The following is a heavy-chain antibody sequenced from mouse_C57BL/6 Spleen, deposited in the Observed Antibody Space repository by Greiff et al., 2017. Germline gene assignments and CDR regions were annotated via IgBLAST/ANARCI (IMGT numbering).Heavy chain of an antibody. CDR3: ARDRGIYYYGSSYAMDY. V-gene: IGHV3-6*01. D-gene: IGHD1-1*01. Sequence: EVQLVESGPGLVKPSQSLSLTCSVTGYSITSGYYWNWIRQFPGNKLEWMGYISYDGSNNYNPSLKNRISITRDTSKNQFFLKLNSVTTEDTATYYCARDRGIYYYGSSYAMDYWGQGTSVTVSS. CDR1: GYSITSGYY. J-gene: IGHJ4*01. CDR2: ISYDGSN.